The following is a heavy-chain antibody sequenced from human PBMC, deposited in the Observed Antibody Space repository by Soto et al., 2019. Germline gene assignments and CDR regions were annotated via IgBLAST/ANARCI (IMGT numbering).Heavy chain of an antibody. V-gene: IGHV3-74*03. J-gene: IGHJ4*02. CDR3: EIRPGYSTGGDY. Sequence: EVQLVESGGGLVQPGGSWRLSCAASGLTFRPYWWIWARQAPGKGLVWVSRVYNDGDTTMHAASVTGRFTISRDNAKNTVYLQMSGLRVEDTAMYYCEIRPGYSTGGDYWGQGTLVTVSS. CDR2: VYNDGDTT. CDR1: GLTFRPYW. D-gene: IGHD2-15*01.